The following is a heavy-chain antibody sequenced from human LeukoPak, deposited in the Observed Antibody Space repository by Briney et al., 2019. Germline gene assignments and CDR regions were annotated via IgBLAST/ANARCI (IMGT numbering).Heavy chain of an antibody. V-gene: IGHV3-30*02. D-gene: IGHD1-26*01. CDR3: AKDRSWELLQFGAFDI. Sequence: PGGSLRLSCAASGFTFSTSGMHWVRQAPGKGLEWVAFIRFDGSNKYYADSVKGRFTISRDNSKNTLYLQMNSLRAEDTAVYYCAKDRSWELLQFGAFDIWGQGTMVTVSS. CDR2: IRFDGSNK. J-gene: IGHJ3*02. CDR1: GFTFSTSG.